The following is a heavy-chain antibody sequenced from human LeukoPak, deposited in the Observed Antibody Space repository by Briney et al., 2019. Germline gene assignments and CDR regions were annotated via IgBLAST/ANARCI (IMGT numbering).Heavy chain of an antibody. CDR3: ARGGGGPFWGYSHIDFDY. D-gene: IGHD2-21*01. CDR2: ITRDSIYT. J-gene: IGHJ4*02. V-gene: IGHV3-21*04. Sequence: GGSLRLSCAASGFTFSNYNMNWVRQTPGKGLEWVSSITRDSIYTFYADSVKGRFTISRDNAKNSLSLQMNSLRAEDTAVYYCARGGGGPFWGYSHIDFDYWGQGTLVTVSS. CDR1: GFTFSNYN.